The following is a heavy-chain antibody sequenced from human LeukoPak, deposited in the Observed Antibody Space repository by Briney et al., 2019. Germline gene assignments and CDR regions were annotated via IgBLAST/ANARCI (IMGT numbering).Heavy chain of an antibody. CDR1: GGSISSYY. J-gene: IGHJ4*02. D-gene: IGHD3-10*01. Sequence: PSETLSLTCTVSGGSISSYYWSWIRQPPGKGLEWIGYIYYSGSTNYNPSLKSRVTMSVDTSKNQFSLKLSSVTAADTAVYYCASLLWFGEFAFFDYWGQGTLVTVSS. V-gene: IGHV4-59*12. CDR3: ASLLWFGEFAFFDY. CDR2: IYYSGST.